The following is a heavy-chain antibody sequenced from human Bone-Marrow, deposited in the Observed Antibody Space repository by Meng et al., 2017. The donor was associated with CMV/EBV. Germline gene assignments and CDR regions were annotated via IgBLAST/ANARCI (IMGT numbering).Heavy chain of an antibody. V-gene: IGHV4-34*01. D-gene: IGHD4-17*01. CDR1: CGFFSGYY. CDR2: LNHSCST. CDR3: AREGLRTTVTANDY. J-gene: IGHJ4*02. Sequence: VSCGFFSGYYWCWIRPPPGQRLEWLGELNHSCSTTYNPSLKRRVPISVDTSKNQFSLKLSSVTAADTAVYYCAREGLRTTVTANDYWGQGTLVTVSS.